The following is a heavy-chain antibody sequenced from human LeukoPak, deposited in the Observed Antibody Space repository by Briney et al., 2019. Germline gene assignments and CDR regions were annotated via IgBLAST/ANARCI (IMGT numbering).Heavy chain of an antibody. V-gene: IGHV4-59*08. D-gene: IGHD4-17*01. CDR1: GGSLSINN. J-gene: IGHJ4*02. CDR3: ARRSHDYGAPFDY. CDR2: IYYSGST. Sequence: SETLSLTCTVSGGSLSINNWSWLPAPPGGGVGRGGYIYYSGSTNYNPSLKSRVSISVDTSKNQFSLKLSSVTAADTAVYYCARRSHDYGAPFDYWGQGTLVTVSS.